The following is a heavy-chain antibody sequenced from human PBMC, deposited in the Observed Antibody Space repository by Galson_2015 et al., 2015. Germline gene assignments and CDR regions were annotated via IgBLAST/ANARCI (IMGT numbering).Heavy chain of an antibody. J-gene: IGHJ4*02. CDR2: IYSLDSNT. CDR3: TRARNGDFYFDY. Sequence: QSGAEVKKPGDSLTISCKGSGYSFSNYWIGWVRQMPGMGLEWMGIIYSLDSNTKYSPSFQGQVTISVDKSVSTAYLQWSSLKASDTAMYYCTRARNGDFYFDYWGQGTVVTVSS. V-gene: IGHV5-51*01. D-gene: IGHD4-17*01. CDR1: GYSFSNYW.